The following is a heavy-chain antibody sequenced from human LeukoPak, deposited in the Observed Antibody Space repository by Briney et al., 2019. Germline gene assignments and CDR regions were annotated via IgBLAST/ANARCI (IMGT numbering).Heavy chain of an antibody. Sequence: PGGSLRLSCSASGFTVSSNYMSWVRQAPWKGLEWVSVIYSGGGTYYADSVKGRFTISRDNSKNTLYLQMSSLRAEDTAVYYCAKEVQLRYYGSGSYHGMDVWGQGTTVTVSS. J-gene: IGHJ6*02. D-gene: IGHD3-10*01. CDR3: AKEVQLRYYGSGSYHGMDV. CDR1: GFTVSSNY. V-gene: IGHV3-53*01. CDR2: IYSGGGT.